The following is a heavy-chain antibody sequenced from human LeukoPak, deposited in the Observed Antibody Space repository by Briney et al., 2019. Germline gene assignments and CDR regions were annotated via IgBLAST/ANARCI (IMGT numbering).Heavy chain of an antibody. J-gene: IGHJ4*02. V-gene: IGHV3-11*04. CDR3: TKIYDILPWCPEW. D-gene: IGHD3-9*01. CDR2: ISGSGHDI. CDR1: GFTFSDSY. Sequence: PGGSLRLSCAASGFTFSDSYMTWVRQAPGKGVEWVAYISGSGHDINYSESAKGRFTISRDNAKNSLYLQMSSLRVEDTAVYYCTKIYDILPWCPEWWGLGTLVTVSS.